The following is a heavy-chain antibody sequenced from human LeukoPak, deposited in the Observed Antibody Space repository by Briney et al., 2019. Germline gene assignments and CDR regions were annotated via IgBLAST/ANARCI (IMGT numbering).Heavy chain of an antibody. CDR3: GRRFCNSCPLDF. D-gene: IGHD2-21*01. CDR1: GFNVTTNN. Sequence: GGSLRLSCVGSGFNVTTNNMYWVRQAPGKGLECVSTFLAGGLLDYADSVRDRFTISRDTSKNTLYLQMNSLSAEDTAVHHCGRRFCNSCPLDFWGQGTLVTVSS. J-gene: IGHJ4*02. V-gene: IGHV3-66*04. CDR2: FLAGGLL.